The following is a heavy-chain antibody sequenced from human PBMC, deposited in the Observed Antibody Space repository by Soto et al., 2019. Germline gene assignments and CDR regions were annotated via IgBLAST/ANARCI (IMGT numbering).Heavy chain of an antibody. CDR2: TRNKANSYTT. V-gene: IGHV3-72*01. D-gene: IGHD6-19*01. J-gene: IGHJ4*02. CDR3: ARVRYSSGWSLDY. Sequence: PGGSLRLSCAASGFTLSDHYMDWVRQAPGKGLEWVGRTRNKANSYTTEYPASVKGRFTISRDDSQNSLYLQMNSLKTEDTAVYYCARVRYSSGWSLDYWGQGTLVTVSS. CDR1: GFTLSDHY.